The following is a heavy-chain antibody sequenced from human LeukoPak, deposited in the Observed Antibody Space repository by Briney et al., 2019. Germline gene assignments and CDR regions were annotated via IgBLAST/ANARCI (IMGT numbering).Heavy chain of an antibody. V-gene: IGHV3-30*18. CDR1: GFTFSNYD. CDR2: ISYDGSNK. Sequence: HPGGSLRLSCAASGFTFSNYDMHWVRQAPGKGPEWVAVISYDGSNKYYADSVKGRFTISRDNSKNTLFLQMNSLRAEDTAVYYCAKEYVRSTSIDFWGQGTLVTVSS. J-gene: IGHJ4*02. D-gene: IGHD2-2*01. CDR3: AKEYVRSTSIDF.